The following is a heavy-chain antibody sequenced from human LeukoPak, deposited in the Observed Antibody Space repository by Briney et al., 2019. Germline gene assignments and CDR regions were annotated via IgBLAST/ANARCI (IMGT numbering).Heavy chain of an antibody. J-gene: IGHJ5*02. CDR3: GRSKVPATGNWFDP. CDR2: INHSGGT. D-gene: IGHD2-21*02. Sequence: SETLSLTCAVYGGSFSGYYWSWIRQPPGKGLEWIGEINHSGGTNYNPSLKSRITISVGTSKSQFSLKLSSVTAAVTAVYYCGRSKVPATGNWFDPWGQGTLVTVSS. CDR1: GGSFSGYY. V-gene: IGHV4-34*01.